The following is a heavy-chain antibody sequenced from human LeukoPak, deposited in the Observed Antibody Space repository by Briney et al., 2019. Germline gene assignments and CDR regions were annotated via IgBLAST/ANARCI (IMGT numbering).Heavy chain of an antibody. D-gene: IGHD3-22*01. V-gene: IGHV3-23*01. CDR1: GFTFSSYA. J-gene: IGHJ4*02. CDR2: ISGSGGST. Sequence: TGGSLRLSCAASGFTFSSYAMNWVRQAPGKGLEWVSAISGSGGSTYYADPVKGRFTISRDNSKNTLYLQMNSLRAEDTAVYFCAKRYYQDSSGYLGSIDYWGQGTLVTVSS. CDR3: AKRYYQDSSGYLGSIDY.